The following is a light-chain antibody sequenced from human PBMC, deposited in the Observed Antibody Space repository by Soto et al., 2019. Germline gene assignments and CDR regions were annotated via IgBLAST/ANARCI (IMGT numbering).Light chain of an antibody. CDR3: LQYGSSPRT. V-gene: IGKV3-20*01. CDR1: QSASSSY. Sequence: EIVLTQSPGALSLSPGERATLSCGASQSASSSYLAWYQQKPGQAPRLLIYGASTRATGIPDRFSGSGSGTDFTLTISRLEREDFAVYYCLQYGSSPRTFGQGTKVEIK. J-gene: IGKJ1*01. CDR2: GAS.